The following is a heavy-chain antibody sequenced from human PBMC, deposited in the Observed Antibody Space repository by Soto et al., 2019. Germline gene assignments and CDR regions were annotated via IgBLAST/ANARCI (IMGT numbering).Heavy chain of an antibody. CDR3: ARDYGDYVGCFDY. CDR2: ISYSGNT. V-gene: IGHV4-31*03. Sequence: QVQLQESGPGLVKPSQTLSLTCTVSGASISSGDYYWSWIRQHPAKGLEWIGYISYSGNTYYNPSLRSRITISVYTSKNQFSLKLSSVTAADTAVYYCARDYGDYVGCFDYWGQGTLVTVSS. CDR1: GASISSGDYY. D-gene: IGHD4-17*01. J-gene: IGHJ4*02.